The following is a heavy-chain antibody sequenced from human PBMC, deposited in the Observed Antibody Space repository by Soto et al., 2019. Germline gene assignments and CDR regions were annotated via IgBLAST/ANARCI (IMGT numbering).Heavy chain of an antibody. Sequence: SETLSLTCAVSGYSISSGYYWGWIRQPPGKGLEWIGSIYHSGSTYYNPSLKSRVTISVDTSKNQFSLKLSSVTAADTAVYYCARASSSWSLYYYYYYGMDVWRQRTTVTVSS. CDR1: GYSISSGYY. J-gene: IGHJ6*02. V-gene: IGHV4-38-2*01. CDR3: ARASSSWSLYYYYYYGMDV. D-gene: IGHD6-13*01. CDR2: IYHSGST.